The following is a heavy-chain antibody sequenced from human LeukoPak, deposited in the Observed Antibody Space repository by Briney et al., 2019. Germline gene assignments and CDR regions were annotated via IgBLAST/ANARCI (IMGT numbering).Heavy chain of an antibody. CDR2: IDSSGGST. J-gene: IGHJ6*03. CDR3: ARSYSSSEGYYMDV. V-gene: IGHV1-46*01. CDR1: GYTFTNYY. D-gene: IGHD6-6*01. Sequence: GASVKVSCKASGYTFTNYYMHWVRQAPGQGLEWMGIIDSSGGSTRYAQRFQGRVTMTRDTSTSTVYMELSSLRSEDTAVYYCARSYSSSEGYYMDVWGKGTTVTVSS.